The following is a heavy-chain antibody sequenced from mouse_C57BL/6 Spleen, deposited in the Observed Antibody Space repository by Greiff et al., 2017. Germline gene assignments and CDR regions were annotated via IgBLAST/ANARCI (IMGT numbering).Heavy chain of an antibody. J-gene: IGHJ3*01. CDR2: IDPETGGT. CDR1: GYTFTDYE. Sequence: QVQLQQSGAELVRPGASVTLSCKASGYTFTDYEMHWVQQTPVHGLEWIGAIDPETGGTAYNQKFKGKAILTADKSSSTAYMELRSLTSEDSAVYYCTRADYGKTWFAYWGQGTLVTVSA. D-gene: IGHD2-4*01. V-gene: IGHV1-15*01. CDR3: TRADYGKTWFAY.